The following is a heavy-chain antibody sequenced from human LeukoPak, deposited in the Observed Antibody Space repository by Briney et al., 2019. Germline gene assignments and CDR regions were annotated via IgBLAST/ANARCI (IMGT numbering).Heavy chain of an antibody. J-gene: IGHJ6*03. D-gene: IGHD1-26*01. CDR3: AREVGGSYYSHYYYYYMDV. V-gene: IGHV1-2*02. Sequence: ASVKVSCKASGYTFTGYYMHWVRQAPGQGLEWMGWINPNSGGTNYAQKLQGRVTMTTDTSTSTAYMELRSLRSDDTAVYYCAREVGGSYYSHYYYYYMDVWGKGTTVTISS. CDR2: INPNSGGT. CDR1: GYTFTGYY.